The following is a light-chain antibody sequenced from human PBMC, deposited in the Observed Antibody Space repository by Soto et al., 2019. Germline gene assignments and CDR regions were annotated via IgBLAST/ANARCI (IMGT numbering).Light chain of an antibody. V-gene: IGKV1-5*03. CDR2: KAS. J-gene: IGKJ5*01. CDR1: QTISSW. CDR3: QQYENLPS. Sequence: RMILSTYTLSGSVGDSVPITCRASQTISSWLAWYQQKPGKAPKLLIYKASTLKSGVPSRFSGSGSGTDFTFTIIRLQPEDIATNYGQQYENLPSFGQ.